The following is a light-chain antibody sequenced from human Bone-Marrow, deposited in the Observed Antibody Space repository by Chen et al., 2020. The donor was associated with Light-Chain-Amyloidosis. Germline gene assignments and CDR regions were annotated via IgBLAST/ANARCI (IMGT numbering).Light chain of an antibody. J-gene: IGKJ1*01. Sequence: IVMTQSPLSLPVTPGEPASIYCRSSQSLLHSNGYNYLDWYLQKPGQSPQLLIYLGSNRASGVPERFSGSGSGTDFTLNISRVEAEDVGVYYCMQALQTTWTFGQGTKVEIK. CDR2: LGS. CDR1: QSLLHSNGYNY. CDR3: MQALQTTWT. V-gene: IGKV2-28*01.